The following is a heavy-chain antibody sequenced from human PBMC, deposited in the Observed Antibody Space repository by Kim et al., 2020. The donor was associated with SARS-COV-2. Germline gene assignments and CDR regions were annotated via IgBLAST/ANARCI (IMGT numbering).Heavy chain of an antibody. D-gene: IGHD6-19*01. CDR3: AEISSGSSGWFEYFQH. CDR1: GFTFNIYA. CDR2: IRGSGEST. J-gene: IGHJ1*01. V-gene: IGHV3-23*01. Sequence: GGSLRLSCAASGFTFNIYAMSWVRQAPGKGLEWVSGIRGSGESTTYADSVKGRFTISRDNSKNTLYLQKDRLRVDDTALYYCAEISSGSSGWFEYFQHWGQGTLVTVSS.